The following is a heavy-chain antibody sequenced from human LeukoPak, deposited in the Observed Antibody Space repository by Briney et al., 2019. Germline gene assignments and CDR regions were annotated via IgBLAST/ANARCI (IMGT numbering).Heavy chain of an antibody. CDR1: GFTFSSYA. V-gene: IGHV3-23*01. Sequence: GGSLRLSCAASGFTFSSYAMSWVRQAPGKGLEWVSAISGSGGSTYYADSVKSRFTISRDNSKNTLYLQMNSLRAEDTAVYYCAKGDSSGYTYYFDYWGKGTLVTVSS. CDR3: AKGDSSGYTYYFDY. CDR2: ISGSGGST. D-gene: IGHD3-22*01. J-gene: IGHJ4*02.